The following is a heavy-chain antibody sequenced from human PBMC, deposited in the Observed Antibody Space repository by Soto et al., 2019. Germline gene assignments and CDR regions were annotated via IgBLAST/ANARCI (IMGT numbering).Heavy chain of an antibody. CDR3: AKKRRSGGDNWYFDS. V-gene: IGHV1-69*13. D-gene: IGHD2-21*02. CDR2: IIPIFGTA. CDR1: GGTFSSYA. J-gene: IGHJ4*02. Sequence: GASVKVSCKASGGTFSSYAISWVRQAPGQGLEWMGGIIPIFGTANYAQKFQGRVTITADESTSTAYMELNSLRADDTAVYFCAKKRRSGGDNWYFDSWGQGTLVTVSS.